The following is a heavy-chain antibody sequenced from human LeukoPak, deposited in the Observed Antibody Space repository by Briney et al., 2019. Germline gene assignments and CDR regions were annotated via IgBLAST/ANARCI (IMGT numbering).Heavy chain of an antibody. CDR2: IYYSWST. D-gene: IGHD3-22*01. Sequence: PSETLSLTCTVSGGSISSGDYYWSWIRQPPGKGLEWIRYIYYSWSTYYNPSLKSRVTISVDTSKNQFSLKLSSVTAADTAVYYCARVLEYYYDSSGYDDAFDIWGQGTMVTVSS. J-gene: IGHJ3*02. V-gene: IGHV4-30-4*01. CDR1: GGSISSGDYY. CDR3: ARVLEYYYDSSGYDDAFDI.